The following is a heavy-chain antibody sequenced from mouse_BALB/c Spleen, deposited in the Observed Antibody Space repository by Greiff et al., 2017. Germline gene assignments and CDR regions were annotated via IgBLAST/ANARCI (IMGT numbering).Heavy chain of an antibody. CDR2: INPYNDGT. Sequence: VQLQQSGPELVKPGASVKMSCKASGYTFTSYVMHWVKQKPGQGLEWIGYINPYNDGTKYNEKFKGKATLTSDKSSSTAYMELSSLTSEDSAVYYCARGGQLGLRRAMDYWGQGTSGTVSS. CDR3: ARGGQLGLRRAMDY. CDR1: GYTFTSYV. V-gene: IGHV1-14*01. D-gene: IGHD3-2*01. J-gene: IGHJ4*01.